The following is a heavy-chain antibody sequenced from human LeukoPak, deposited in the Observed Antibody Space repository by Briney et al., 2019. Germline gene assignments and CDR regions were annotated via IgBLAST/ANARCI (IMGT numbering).Heavy chain of an antibody. V-gene: IGHV3-30*18. Sequence: GGSLRLSCAASGFTFSNYGMHWVRQAPGKGLEWVAATSDGGSNKYYADSVRGRFTISRDNSKNTLDLQMNSLRAEDTAVYYCAKDNGYSYGYYFDYWGQGTLVTVPS. J-gene: IGHJ4*02. CDR3: AKDNGYSYGYYFDY. CDR2: TSDGGSNK. CDR1: GFTFSNYG. D-gene: IGHD5-18*01.